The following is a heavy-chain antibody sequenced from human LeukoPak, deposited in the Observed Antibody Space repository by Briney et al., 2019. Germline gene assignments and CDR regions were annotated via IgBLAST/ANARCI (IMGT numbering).Heavy chain of an antibody. J-gene: IGHJ4*02. Sequence: GGSLRLSCAASGFTVSSNYMSWVRQAPGKGLEWVSVIYSGGSTYYADSVKGRFTISRGNSKNTLYLQMNSLRTEDTAVYYCARRYCGGDCYFDYWGQATLVTVSS. D-gene: IGHD2-21*02. CDR2: IYSGGST. CDR3: ARRYCGGDCYFDY. CDR1: GFTVSSNY. V-gene: IGHV3-53*01.